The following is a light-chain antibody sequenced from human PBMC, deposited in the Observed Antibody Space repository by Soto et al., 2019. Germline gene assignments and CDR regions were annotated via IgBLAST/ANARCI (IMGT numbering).Light chain of an antibody. J-gene: IGKJ4*01. CDR1: QSVSSSY. CDR3: QQYDKTPPT. CDR2: GAS. V-gene: IGKV3-20*01. Sequence: VPCTQSPGRLSLSPGDTASLSCRARQSVSSSYFAWYHQKHRHDPSLLIYGASSRATGSTDSICSRGSGTAFSLTISRLEPEDVAVYYYQQYDKTPPTFGGGTKVDI.